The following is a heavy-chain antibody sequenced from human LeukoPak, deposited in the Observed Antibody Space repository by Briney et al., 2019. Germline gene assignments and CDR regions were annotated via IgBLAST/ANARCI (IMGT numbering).Heavy chain of an antibody. J-gene: IGHJ4*02. Sequence: DSVKGRFTISRDNSKSTLYLQMNSLRAEDTAVYYCAKIVGAYGDNFDYWGQGTLVTVSS. D-gene: IGHD4-17*01. CDR3: AKIVGAYGDNFDY. V-gene: IGHV3-30*02.